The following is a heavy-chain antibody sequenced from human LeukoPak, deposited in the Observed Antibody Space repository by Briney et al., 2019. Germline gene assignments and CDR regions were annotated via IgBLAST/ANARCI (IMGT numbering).Heavy chain of an antibody. Sequence: TTGGSLRLSCTASGFTFSSYSMNWVRQAPGKGLEWVSSISSGSTYIYYADSVKGRFTVSRDNAKNSLYLQMNSLRAEDTAVYYCARGNMAGDYWGKGTLVTVSS. CDR1: GFTFSSYS. V-gene: IGHV3-21*01. J-gene: IGHJ4*02. CDR3: ARGNMAGDY. CDR2: ISSGSTYI. D-gene: IGHD6-19*01.